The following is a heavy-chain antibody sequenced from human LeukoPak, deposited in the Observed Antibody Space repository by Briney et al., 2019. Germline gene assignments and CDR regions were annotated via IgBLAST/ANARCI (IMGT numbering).Heavy chain of an antibody. D-gene: IGHD5-12*01. CDR2: IYYSGST. Sequence: PSETLSLTCTVPGGSISSGDYYWSWIRQPPGKGLEWIGYIYYSGSTYYNPSLKGRVTISVDTSKNQFSLKLSSVTAADTAVYYCARVRGYSGYGADYWGQGTLVTVSS. J-gene: IGHJ4*02. CDR3: ARVRGYSGYGADY. V-gene: IGHV4-30-4*08. CDR1: GGSISSGDYY.